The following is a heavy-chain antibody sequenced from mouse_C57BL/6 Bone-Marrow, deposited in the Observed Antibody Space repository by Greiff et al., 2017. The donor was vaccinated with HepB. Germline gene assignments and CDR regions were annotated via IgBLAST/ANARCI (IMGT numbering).Heavy chain of an antibody. Sequence: VQLQQPGAELVKPGASVKMSCKASGYTFTSYWITWVKQRPGQGLEWIGDIYPGSGSTNYNEKFKSKATLTVDTSSSTAYMQLSSLTSEDSAVYYCARDSYYYGSSYAWFAYWGQGTLVTVSA. V-gene: IGHV1-55*01. J-gene: IGHJ3*01. D-gene: IGHD1-1*01. CDR1: GYTFTSYW. CDR3: ARDSYYYGSSYAWFAY. CDR2: IYPGSGST.